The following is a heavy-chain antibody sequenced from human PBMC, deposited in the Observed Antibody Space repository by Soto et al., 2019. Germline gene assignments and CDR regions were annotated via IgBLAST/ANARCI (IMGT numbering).Heavy chain of an antibody. J-gene: IGHJ4*02. V-gene: IGHV4-4*02. CDR3: ATRDTSRFY. D-gene: IGHD6-13*01. CDR2: SHQSGNT. Sequence: QVQLQESGPGLVKPSGTLSLTCAVSGVSISSHDWWTWVRQPPGKGLEWIGESHQSGNTNYNSSLGSRVTLSVDKFTNQFSLKLSSVTVADTAVYYCATRDTSRFYWGQGTLVTVSS. CDR1: GVSISSHDW.